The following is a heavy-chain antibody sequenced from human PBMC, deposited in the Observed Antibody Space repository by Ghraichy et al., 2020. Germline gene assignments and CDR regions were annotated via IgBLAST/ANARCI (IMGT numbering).Heavy chain of an antibody. CDR2: ISDDGGDE. D-gene: IGHD3-16*01. CDR1: GINFSSFA. J-gene: IGHJ3*02. V-gene: IGHV3-30*04. Sequence: GGSLRLSCAASGINFSSFAMHWVRQAPGKGPEWVALISDDGGDEHYIDSVKGRFTISRDNSKNTLYLQMNSLRVEDTAVYYCARDPGRGYDYVWGTYRHDAFDIWGQGTVVTVSS. CDR3: ARDPGRGYDYVWGTYRHDAFDI.